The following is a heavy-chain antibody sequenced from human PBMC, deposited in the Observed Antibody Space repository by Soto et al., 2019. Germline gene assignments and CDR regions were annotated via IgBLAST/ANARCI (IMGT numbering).Heavy chain of an antibody. D-gene: IGHD2-15*01. J-gene: IGHJ6*03. CDR1: GYTFTSYD. Sequence: ASVKVSCKASGYTFTSYDINWVRQATGQGLEWMGWMNPNSGNTGYAQKFQGRVTMTRNTSISTAYMELSSLRSEDTAVYYCARLYSVVMTQDPQPGFHYMGVWGKGPTGTVAS. CDR3: ARLYSVVMTQDPQPGFHYMGV. V-gene: IGHV1-8*01. CDR2: MNPNSGNT.